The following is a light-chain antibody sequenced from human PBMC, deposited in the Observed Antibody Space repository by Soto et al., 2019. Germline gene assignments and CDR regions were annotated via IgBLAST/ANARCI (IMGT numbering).Light chain of an antibody. CDR1: QSVSSY. V-gene: IGKV3-11*01. J-gene: IGKJ2*01. CDR2: DAS. Sequence: DIVLTQSPATLSLSPEERATLSCRASQSVSSYLAWYQQKPGQAPRLLIYDASNRATGIPARFSGSGSGTDFTLTISSLGPEDSAVYYCHQRINWPRTFGQGTKLEIK. CDR3: HQRINWPRT.